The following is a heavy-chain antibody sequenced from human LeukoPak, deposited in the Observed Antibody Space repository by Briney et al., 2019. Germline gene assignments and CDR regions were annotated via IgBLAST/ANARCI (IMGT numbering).Heavy chain of an antibody. J-gene: IGHJ1*01. CDR2: IYYSGST. CDR3: ARGSYDSSDFEYFHH. V-gene: IGHV4-61*10. D-gene: IGHD3-22*01. CDR1: GDSISSGDYY. Sequence: PSQTLSLTCTVSGDSISSGDYYWSWIRQPAGKGLEWIGYIYYSGSTNYNPSLKSRVTISVDTSKNQFSLKLSSVTAADTAVYYCARGSYDSSDFEYFHHWGQGTLVTVSS.